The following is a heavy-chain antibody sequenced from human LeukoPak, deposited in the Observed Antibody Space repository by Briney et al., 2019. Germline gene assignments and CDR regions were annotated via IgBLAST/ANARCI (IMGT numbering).Heavy chain of an antibody. CDR1: GFIFSDYG. Sequence: GGSLRLSCAASGFIFSDYGMHWVRQAPGKGLEWVTLVRNNGSDKYYADSVKGRFTISRDNSKNTLYLQMNSLRPEDTAVYYCAKHYYGSGSQKYYFDYWGQGTLVTVSS. CDR3: AKHYYGSGSQKYYFDY. CDR2: VRNNGSDK. V-gene: IGHV3-30*02. J-gene: IGHJ4*02. D-gene: IGHD3-10*01.